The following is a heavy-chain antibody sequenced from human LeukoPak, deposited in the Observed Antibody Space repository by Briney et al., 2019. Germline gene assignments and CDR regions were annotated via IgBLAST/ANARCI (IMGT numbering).Heavy chain of an antibody. Sequence: GSLRIACAASEFTVSSNYMSWVRQAPGKGLEWVSVIYGGGSTYYADSVKGRFTISRDNSKNTLYLQMNSLRAEDTAVYYCAKNYYGSGSYSLISFDYWGQGTLVTVSS. CDR1: EFTVSSNY. CDR3: AKNYYGSGSYSLISFDY. V-gene: IGHV3-66*01. J-gene: IGHJ4*02. CDR2: IYGGGST. D-gene: IGHD3-10*01.